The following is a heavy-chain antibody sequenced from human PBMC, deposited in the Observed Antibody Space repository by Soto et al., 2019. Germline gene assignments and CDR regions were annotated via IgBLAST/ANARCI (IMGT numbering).Heavy chain of an antibody. J-gene: IGHJ4*02. CDR1: GGSISSGDYY. CDR2: IYYSGST. D-gene: IGHD5-12*01. Sequence: SETLSLTCTVSGGSISSGDYYWSWIRQPPGKGLEWIGYIYYSGSTYYNPSLKSRVTISVDTSKNQFSLKLSSVTAADTAVYYCARGRGQSDIVATITSYYFDYWGQGTLVTVSS. CDR3: ARGRGQSDIVATITSYYFDY. V-gene: IGHV4-30-4*01.